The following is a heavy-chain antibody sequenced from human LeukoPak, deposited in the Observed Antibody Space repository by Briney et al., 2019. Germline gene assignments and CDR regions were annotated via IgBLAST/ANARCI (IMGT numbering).Heavy chain of an antibody. Sequence: GGSLRLSCSASGFTFSSYAMHWVRQAPGKGLEYVSAISSNGGSTYYAGSVKGRFTISRDNSKNTLYLQMSSLRAEDTAVYYCVKGGKGISDSSGYYLFDYWGQGTLVTVSS. V-gene: IGHV3-64D*09. D-gene: IGHD3-22*01. CDR3: VKGGKGISDSSGYYLFDY. J-gene: IGHJ4*02. CDR2: ISSNGGST. CDR1: GFTFSSYA.